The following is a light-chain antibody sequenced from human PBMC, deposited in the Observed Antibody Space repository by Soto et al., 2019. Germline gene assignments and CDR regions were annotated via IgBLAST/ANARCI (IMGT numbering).Light chain of an antibody. CDR1: QDITNY. V-gene: IGKV1-33*01. J-gene: IGKJ4*01. CDR3: QQYDNFPLT. CDR2: DAS. Sequence: IQMTQSPSSLSASVGDRVTITCQASQDITNYLNWYQQKPGKAPELLIYDASNLETGVPSRFSGSGSGTDFTFTISSLQPEDFATYYCQQYDNFPLTFGGGTKVDIK.